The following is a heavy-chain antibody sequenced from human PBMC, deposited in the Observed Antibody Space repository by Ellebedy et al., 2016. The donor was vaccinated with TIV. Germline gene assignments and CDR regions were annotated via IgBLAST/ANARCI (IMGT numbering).Heavy chain of an antibody. CDR2: IYHSGST. V-gene: IGHV4-39*07. CDR3: ASLSIAAAAHHDAFDI. CDR1: GGFISSYY. Sequence: SETLSLXXTVSGGFISSYYWGWIRQPPGKGLEWIGSIYHSGSTYYNPSLKSRVTISVDTSKNQFSLKLSSVTAADTAVYYCASLSIAAAAHHDAFDIWGQGTMVTVSS. J-gene: IGHJ3*02. D-gene: IGHD6-13*01.